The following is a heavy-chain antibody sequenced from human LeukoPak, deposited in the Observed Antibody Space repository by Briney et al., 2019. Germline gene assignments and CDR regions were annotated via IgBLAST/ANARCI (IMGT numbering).Heavy chain of an antibody. J-gene: IGHJ4*02. Sequence: ASVKVSCKASVYSFTKHYIHWVRQAPGQGSEWMGIIKPSDGGATYAQNFQGRVTMTRDTSTSTVYMELSSLRSDDTAVYYCARDFGGDSDYWGQGTLVTVS. CDR2: IKPSDGGA. D-gene: IGHD2-21*01. CDR3: ARDFGGDSDY. CDR1: VYSFTKHY. V-gene: IGHV1-46*01.